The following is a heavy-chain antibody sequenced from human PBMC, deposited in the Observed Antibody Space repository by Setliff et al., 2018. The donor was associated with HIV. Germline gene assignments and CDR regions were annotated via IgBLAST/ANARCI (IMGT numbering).Heavy chain of an antibody. CDR1: GVSISSSSYY. J-gene: IGHJ5*02. Sequence: PSETLSLTCTVSGVSISSSSYYWGWIRQPPGKGLEWIGSIYCSGSTYYNPSLKSRVTISFDTSKNQFSLILTSVTAADTAVYYCVGGGYSSPNWFDPWGQGTLVTVSS. V-gene: IGHV4-39*07. CDR3: VGGGYSSPNWFDP. CDR2: IYCSGST. D-gene: IGHD6-13*01.